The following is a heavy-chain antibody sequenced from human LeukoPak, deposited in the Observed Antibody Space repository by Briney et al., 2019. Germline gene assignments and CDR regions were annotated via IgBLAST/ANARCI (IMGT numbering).Heavy chain of an antibody. CDR1: GGSISSYY. J-gene: IGHJ5*02. Sequence: SETLSLTCTVSGGSISSYYWSWIRQPPGKGLEWIGYIYYSGSTNYNPSLKSRVTISVDTSKNQFSLKLSSVTAADTAVYYCARGDHYGSGAHWFDPWGQGTLVTVSS. CDR3: ARGDHYGSGAHWFDP. CDR2: IYYSGST. D-gene: IGHD3-10*01. V-gene: IGHV4-59*01.